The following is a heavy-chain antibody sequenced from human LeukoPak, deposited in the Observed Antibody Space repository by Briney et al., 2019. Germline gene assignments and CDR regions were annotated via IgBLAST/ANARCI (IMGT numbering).Heavy chain of an antibody. CDR3: ARLRAYYYDSSGYYNFDF. D-gene: IGHD3-22*01. J-gene: IGHJ4*02. V-gene: IGHV4-39*01. CDR2: ISYSGRT. Sequence: SETLSLTCTVSGGSTSSSSFYWGWIRQPPGKGLECIGRISYSGRTYYNPSLQSRVTISVDTSKNQFSLRLSSVTAADTAVYYCARLRAYYYDSSGYYNFDFWGQGTLVTASS. CDR1: GGSTSSSSFY.